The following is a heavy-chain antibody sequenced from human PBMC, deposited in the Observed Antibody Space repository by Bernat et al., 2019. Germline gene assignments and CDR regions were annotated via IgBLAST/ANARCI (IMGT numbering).Heavy chain of an antibody. CDR1: GGSISSSSYY. J-gene: IGHJ4*02. CDR3: ARHRGYCGGDCYRGYFDY. Sequence: QLQLQESGPGLVKPSETLSLTCTVSGGSISSSSYYWGWIRQPPGKGLEWIGSIYYSGSTYYNPSLKSRVTISVDTSKNQFSLKPSAVTAAATAVYYCARHRGYCGGDCYRGYFDYWGQGTLVTVSS. D-gene: IGHD2-21*02. V-gene: IGHV4-39*01. CDR2: IYYSGST.